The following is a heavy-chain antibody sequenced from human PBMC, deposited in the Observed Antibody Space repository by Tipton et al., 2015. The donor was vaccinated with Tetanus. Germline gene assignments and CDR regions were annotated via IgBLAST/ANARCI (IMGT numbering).Heavy chain of an antibody. CDR2: ITFDGSTK. V-gene: IGHV3-30-3*01. J-gene: IGHJ4*02. Sequence: SLRLSCTASGFAFTRYAMHWVRQSPGKGLEWVAVITFDGSTKYYGDSVKDRFTLSRDNSQNTLYLQMNSLKVEDTAVYYCAREDGGPTLDYFDSWGQGALVIVSS. CDR3: AREDGGPTLDYFDS. CDR1: GFAFTRYA. D-gene: IGHD3-16*01.